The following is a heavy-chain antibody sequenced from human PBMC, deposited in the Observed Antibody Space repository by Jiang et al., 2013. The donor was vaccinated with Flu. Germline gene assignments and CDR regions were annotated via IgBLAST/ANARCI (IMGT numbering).Heavy chain of an antibody. V-gene: IGHV5-51*01. CDR3: ARHQGYYDFWSGSTEFDY. Sequence: GAEVKKPGESLKISCKGSGYTFTSHLIGWVRQMPGKGLEWMGIIYPGDSDTRYSPSFQGQVTISADKSISTAYLQWSSLKASDTAMYYCARHQGYYDFWSGSTEFDYWGPGNPGHRLL. CDR1: GYTFTSHL. D-gene: IGHD3-3*01. CDR2: IYPGDSDT. J-gene: IGHJ4*02.